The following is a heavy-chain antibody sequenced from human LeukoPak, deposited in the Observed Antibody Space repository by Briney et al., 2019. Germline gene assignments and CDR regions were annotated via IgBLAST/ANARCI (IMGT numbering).Heavy chain of an antibody. J-gene: IGHJ4*02. CDR1: GFTFDDYA. Sequence: GGSLRLSCAASGFTFDDYAMSWVRHAPGKGLEWVSYISSRSATIYYADSVKGRFTISRDNAKNSLYLQMNSLRAEDTAVYYCARDPLSSSSFDLWGQGTLVTVSS. CDR2: ISSRSATI. D-gene: IGHD6-13*01. CDR3: ARDPLSSSSFDL. V-gene: IGHV3-48*01.